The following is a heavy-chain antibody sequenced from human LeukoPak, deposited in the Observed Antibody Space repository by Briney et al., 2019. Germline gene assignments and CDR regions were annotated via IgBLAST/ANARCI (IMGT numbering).Heavy chain of an antibody. J-gene: IGHJ4*02. CDR1: GGSISSSSYY. Sequence: WETLSLTCTVSGGSISSSSYYWGWIRQPPGKGLEWIGSIYYSGSTYYNPSLKSRVTISVDTSKNQFSLKLSSVTAADTAVYYCARGRRRHVIAADESFDYWGQGTLVTVSS. D-gene: IGHD6-13*01. CDR3: ARGRRRHVIAADESFDY. V-gene: IGHV4-39*07. CDR2: IYYSGST.